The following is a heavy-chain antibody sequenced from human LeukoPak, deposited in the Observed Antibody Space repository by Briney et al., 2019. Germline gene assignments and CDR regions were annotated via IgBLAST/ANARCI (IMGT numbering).Heavy chain of an antibody. V-gene: IGHV4-34*01. J-gene: IGHJ4*02. Sequence: SSETLSLTCAVYGGSFSGYYWSWIRQPPGKGLEWIGEINHSGSTNYNPSLKSRVTISVDTSKNQFSLKLSSVTAADTAAYYCARERSRGYSGLRREPFDYWGQGTLVTVSS. CDR3: ARERSRGYSGLRREPFDY. CDR2: INHSGST. D-gene: IGHD5-12*01. CDR1: GGSFSGYY.